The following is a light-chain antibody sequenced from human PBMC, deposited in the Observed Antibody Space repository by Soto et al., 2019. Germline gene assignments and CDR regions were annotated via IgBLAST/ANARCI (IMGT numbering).Light chain of an antibody. V-gene: IGKV3-20*01. CDR1: QSVPKNY. J-gene: IGKJ1*01. CDR2: GPS. Sequence: EIVLTQSPGTLSLSPGERATLSCRASQSVPKNYLAWYQHKPGQAPRLLIYGPSSRATGIPDGFSGSGSGTDFTLSISRLEPEDFAVYYCHQYATSPQTFGQGTKVEIK. CDR3: HQYATSPQT.